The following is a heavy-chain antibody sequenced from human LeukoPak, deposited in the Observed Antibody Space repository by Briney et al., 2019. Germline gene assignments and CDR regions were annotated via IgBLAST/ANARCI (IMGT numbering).Heavy chain of an antibody. J-gene: IGHJ4*02. CDR1: GFTVSSNY. CDR3: AKINDYDFWSGYSPPYYFDY. Sequence: GGSLRLSCAASGFTVSSNYMSWVRQAPGKGLEWVSVIYSGGSTYYADSVKGRFTISRDNSKNTLYLQMNSLRAEDTAVYYCAKINDYDFWSGYSPPYYFDYWGQGTLVTVSS. CDR2: IYSGGST. D-gene: IGHD3-3*01. V-gene: IGHV3-53*01.